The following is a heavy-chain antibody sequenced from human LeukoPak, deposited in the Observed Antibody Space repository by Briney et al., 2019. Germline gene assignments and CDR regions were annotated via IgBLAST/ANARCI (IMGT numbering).Heavy chain of an antibody. J-gene: IGHJ3*02. V-gene: IGHV3-74*01. CDR1: GFTASRYW. D-gene: IGHD3-3*02. CDR3: VLDIFGSFAFDI. CDR2: VNSDEGRT. Sequence: GGSLRLSCAASGFTASRYWVHWVRQAPGKGLLWVSRVNSDEGRTNYAHSVKGRLTTSRDNAKNVMHLQMDGLTAEDSAVYYCVLDIFGSFAFDIWGQGTMVTVSS.